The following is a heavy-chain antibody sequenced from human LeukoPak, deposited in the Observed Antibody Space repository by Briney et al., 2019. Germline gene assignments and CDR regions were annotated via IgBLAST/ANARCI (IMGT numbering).Heavy chain of an antibody. D-gene: IGHD3-22*01. Sequence: GGSLRLSCAASGFTFSSYGMHWVHQAPGKGLEWVAFIRYDGSNDYYANSVKGRFTISRDNSKNTLYLRMNSLRAEDTAVFYCAKDYDSSGYYPRNYFDYWGQGTLVTVSS. J-gene: IGHJ4*02. CDR1: GFTFSSYG. V-gene: IGHV3-30*02. CDR3: AKDYDSSGYYPRNYFDY. CDR2: IRYDGSND.